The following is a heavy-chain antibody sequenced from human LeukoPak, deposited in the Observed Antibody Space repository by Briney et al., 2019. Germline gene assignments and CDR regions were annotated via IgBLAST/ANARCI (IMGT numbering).Heavy chain of an antibody. CDR2: IYSGGST. D-gene: IGHD3-22*01. V-gene: IGHV3-53*01. CDR1: GFTVSSNY. J-gene: IGHJ4*02. Sequence: GGSLRLSCAASGFTVSSNYMSWVRQAPGKGLEWVSVIYSGGSTYYADSVKGRFTISRDNSKNTLYLQMNSLRAEDTAVYYCARSPADYDSSGYWGQGTLVTVSS. CDR3: ARSPADYDSSGY.